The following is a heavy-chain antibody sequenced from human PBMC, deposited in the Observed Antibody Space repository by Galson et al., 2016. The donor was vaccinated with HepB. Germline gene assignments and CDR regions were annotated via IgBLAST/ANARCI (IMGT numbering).Heavy chain of an antibody. CDR2: IYSNEDT. CDR3: ATGIVVAGKYYYYYVDV. D-gene: IGHD6-19*01. V-gene: IGHV4-39*01. J-gene: IGHJ6*03. Sequence: ETLSLTCIVSGGSISRDYYWGWIRQPPGRGLEWIGSIYSNEDTYYNPSVKSRVTISVDTSKNQFSLRLNSVTAADTGVYYCATGIVVAGKYYYYYVDVWGKGTTVTVSS. CDR1: GGSISRDYY.